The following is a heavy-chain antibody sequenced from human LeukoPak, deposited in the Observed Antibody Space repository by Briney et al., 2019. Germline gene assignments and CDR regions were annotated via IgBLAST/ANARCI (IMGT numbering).Heavy chain of an antibody. CDR1: GGSISTYY. CDR2: IYYSGST. CDR3: ARDHTTRDAFDI. Sequence: PSETLSLTCTVSGGSISTYYWNWIRQPPGKGLEWIGYIYYSGSTNYNPSLKSRVTISVDTSKNQFSLKLSSVTAADTAVYYCARDHTTRDAFDIWGQGTMVTVSS. D-gene: IGHD1-14*01. J-gene: IGHJ3*02. V-gene: IGHV4-59*01.